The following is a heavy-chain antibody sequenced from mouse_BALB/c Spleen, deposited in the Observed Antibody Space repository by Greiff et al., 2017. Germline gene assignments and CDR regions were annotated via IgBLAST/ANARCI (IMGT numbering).Heavy chain of an antibody. CDR1: GFSLTSYG. D-gene: IGHD1-1*01. J-gene: IGHJ3*01. Sequence: VQLVESGPGLVQPSQSLSITCTVSGFSLTSYGVHWVRQSPGKGLEWLGVIWSGGSTDYNAAFISRLSISKDNSKSQVFFKMNSLQANDTAIYYCARGGGYGSSYNWFAYWGQGTLVTVSA. CDR3: ARGGGYGSSYNWFAY. V-gene: IGHV2-2*02. CDR2: IWSGGST.